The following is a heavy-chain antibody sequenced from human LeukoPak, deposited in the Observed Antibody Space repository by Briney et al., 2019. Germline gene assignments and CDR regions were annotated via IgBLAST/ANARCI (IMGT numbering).Heavy chain of an antibody. CDR2: IHGDGSST. CDR1: GFTFSSYW. V-gene: IGHV3-74*01. D-gene: IGHD4-17*01. CDR3: ARDFRDYGDYHYYMDV. J-gene: IGHJ6*03. Sequence: GGSLGLSCAASGFTFSSYWMHWVRQAPGKGLVSVSRIHGDGSSTSYADSVKGRFTISRDNAKNTLFLQMNSLRAGDTAVYYCARDFRDYGDYHYYMDVWGKGTTVTVSS.